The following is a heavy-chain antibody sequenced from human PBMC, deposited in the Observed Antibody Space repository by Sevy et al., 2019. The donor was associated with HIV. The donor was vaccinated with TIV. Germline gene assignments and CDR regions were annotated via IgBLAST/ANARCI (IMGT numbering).Heavy chain of an antibody. CDR2: LSWDGGST. J-gene: IGHJ4*02. CDR3: AKLGGNYGDYDDY. D-gene: IGHD4-17*01. CDR1: GFTFDDYT. V-gene: IGHV3-43*01. Sequence: GGSLRLSCAASGFTFDDYTMHWVRLPPGKGLEWVSHLSWDGGSTYYADSVKGRFTISRDNSKNSLFLQMNSLRSEDTAFYYCAKLGGNYGDYDDYWGRGTLVTVSS.